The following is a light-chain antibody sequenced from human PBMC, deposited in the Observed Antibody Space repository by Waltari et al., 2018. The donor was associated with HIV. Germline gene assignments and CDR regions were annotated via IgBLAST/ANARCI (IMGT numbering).Light chain of an antibody. CDR3: VLYMGSGIGV. V-gene: IGLV8-61*01. CDR1: SGSVSTSYS. Sequence: QTVVTQEPSFSVSPGGTVTLTCGLSSGSVSTSYSPSWYQQTPGQAPPTLSYNTNTRASGVPDRFSASILGNKAALTITGAQADDESNYYCVLYMGSGIGVFGGGTKLTVL. J-gene: IGLJ3*02. CDR2: NTN.